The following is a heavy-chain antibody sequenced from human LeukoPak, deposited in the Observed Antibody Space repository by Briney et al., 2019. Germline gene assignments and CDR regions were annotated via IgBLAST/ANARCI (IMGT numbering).Heavy chain of an antibody. Sequence: SVKVSCKASGGTFSSYAISWVRQAPGQGLEWMGGIIPIFGTANYAQKFQGRVTITADESTSTAYMELSSLRSEDTAVYYCAKAPANYVDTAMGTFDYWGQGTLVTVSS. CDR2: IIPIFGTA. J-gene: IGHJ4*02. CDR1: GGTFSSYA. D-gene: IGHD5-18*01. CDR3: AKAPANYVDTAMGTFDY. V-gene: IGHV1-69*01.